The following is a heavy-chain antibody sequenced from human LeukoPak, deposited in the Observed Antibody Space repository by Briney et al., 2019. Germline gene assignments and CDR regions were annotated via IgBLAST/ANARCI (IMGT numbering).Heavy chain of an antibody. Sequence: GGSLRLSCAASGFTFSSYAMRWVRQAPGKGLEWVSAISGSGGSTYYADSVKGRFTISRDNSKNTLYLQMNSLRAEDTAVYYCARGGGLLLPHDYWGQGTLVTVSS. CDR2: ISGSGGST. V-gene: IGHV3-23*01. CDR3: ARGGGLLLPHDY. J-gene: IGHJ4*02. D-gene: IGHD3-22*01. CDR1: GFTFSSYA.